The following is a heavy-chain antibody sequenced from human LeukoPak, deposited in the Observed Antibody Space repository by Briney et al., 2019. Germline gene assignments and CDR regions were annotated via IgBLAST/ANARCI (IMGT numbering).Heavy chain of an antibody. CDR2: IRYDGSNK. J-gene: IGHJ4*02. CDR1: GFTFSSYG. Sequence: PGGSLRLSCAASGFTFSSYGMHWVRQAPGKGLEWVAFIRYDGSNKYYADSVKGRFTISRDNSKNTLYLQMNSLRAEDTAVYYCAKVSREYQLLYFDYWGQGTLVTVSS. V-gene: IGHV3-30*02. D-gene: IGHD2-2*01. CDR3: AKVSREYQLLYFDY.